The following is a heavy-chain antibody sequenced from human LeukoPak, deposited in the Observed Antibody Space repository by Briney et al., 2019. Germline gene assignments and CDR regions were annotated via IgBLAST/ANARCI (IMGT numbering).Heavy chain of an antibody. Sequence: PSETLSLTCTVSGGSMSPYHWGWIRQPPGQGLEWTGYIYYSGSTNYNPSLNSRVTISVDTSKNQFSLRLSSVTAADTAIYYCVGAVSGRFDYWGQGTLVTVSS. J-gene: IGHJ4*02. V-gene: IGHV4-59*08. CDR3: VGAVSGRFDY. CDR1: GGSMSPYH. D-gene: IGHD6-19*01. CDR2: IYYSGST.